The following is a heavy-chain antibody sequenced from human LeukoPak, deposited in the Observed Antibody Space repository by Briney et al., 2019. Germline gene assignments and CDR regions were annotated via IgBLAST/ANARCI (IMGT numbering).Heavy chain of an antibody. J-gene: IGHJ4*02. D-gene: IGHD2-15*01. CDR1: GLTFRSYW. V-gene: IGHV3-7*01. CDR3: ARDAGCSGGSCYSFYDY. Sequence: GGSLRLSCAASGLTFRSYWMTWVRQAPGKGLEWVANIKEDGSGKYYVDSVKGRFTISRGNAKNSLYLQMNSLRAEDTAVYYCARDAGCSGGSCYSFYDYWGQGTLVTVSS. CDR2: IKEDGSGK.